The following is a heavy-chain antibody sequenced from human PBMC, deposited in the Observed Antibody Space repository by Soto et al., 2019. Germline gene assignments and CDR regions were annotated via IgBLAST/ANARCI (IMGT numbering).Heavy chain of an antibody. CDR2: ISGSGGST. CDR1: GFTFSSYA. D-gene: IGHD4-17*01. V-gene: IGHV3-23*01. J-gene: IGHJ4*02. CDR3: AKGGVYGDYPLNY. Sequence: SLRLSCAASGFTFSSYAMSWVRQAPGKGLEWVSAISGSGGSTYYADSVKGRFTVSRDNSKNTLYLQMNSLRAEDTAVYYCAKGGVYGDYPLNYWGQGTLVTVSS.